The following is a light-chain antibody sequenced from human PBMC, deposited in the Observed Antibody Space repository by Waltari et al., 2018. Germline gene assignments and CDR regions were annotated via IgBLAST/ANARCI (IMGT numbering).Light chain of an antibody. CDR1: QSISSS. CDR2: GTS. Sequence: MVLTQSPATLSVSPGESVALSCRASQSISSSLAWYQQKPGQAPRLLLFGTSTRATGVPARFSGSGSGTEFTLTISNMQSEDFGVYYCQQYGHWPPITFGQGTRLEIE. V-gene: IGKV3-15*01. J-gene: IGKJ5*01. CDR3: QQYGHWPPIT.